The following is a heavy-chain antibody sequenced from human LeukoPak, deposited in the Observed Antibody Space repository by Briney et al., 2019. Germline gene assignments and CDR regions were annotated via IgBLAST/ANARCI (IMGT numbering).Heavy chain of an antibody. V-gene: IGHV3-9*01. CDR2: ISWNSGSI. J-gene: IGHJ6*02. CDR3: ARGQDRSGYTPYGGYGMDV. D-gene: IGHD5-12*01. CDR1: GFIFDDYA. Sequence: PGGSLRLSCAASGFIFDDYAIHWVRQAPGKGLEWVSGISWNSGSIAYADSVKGRFTISRDNAKNSLYLQMNSLRAEDTALYYCARGQDRSGYTPYGGYGMDVWGQGTTVTVSS.